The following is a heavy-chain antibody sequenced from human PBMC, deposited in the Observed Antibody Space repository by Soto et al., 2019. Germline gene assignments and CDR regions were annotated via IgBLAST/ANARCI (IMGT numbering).Heavy chain of an antibody. CDR1: GFPFNDDA. CDR2: ISGSFGSA. Sequence: GGSLRLSCAVSGFPFNDDALGWVREARGQVLEGVSTISGSFGSAYYAASVGGRLTISGDNSNNTPYLQTNSLRGEDTATYYCAKESRPPFIALPLRAWETWGHAPKVT. CDR3: AKESRPPFIALPLRAWET. V-gene: IGHV3-23*01. J-gene: IGHJ3*01. D-gene: IGHD2-8*02.